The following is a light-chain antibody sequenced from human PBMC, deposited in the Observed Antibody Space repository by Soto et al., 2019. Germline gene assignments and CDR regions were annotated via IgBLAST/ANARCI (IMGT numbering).Light chain of an antibody. J-gene: IGLJ1*01. CDR3: QSYDSSLSGSYV. Sequence: QSVLTQPPSVSGAPGQRATISCTGSSSNIGAGYDVHWYQRLPGTAPKVLIYSNNNRPSGVPDRFSGSKSGTSASLAITGLQAEDEADYYCQSYDSSLSGSYVFGTGTKVTVL. V-gene: IGLV1-40*01. CDR2: SNN. CDR1: SSNIGAGYD.